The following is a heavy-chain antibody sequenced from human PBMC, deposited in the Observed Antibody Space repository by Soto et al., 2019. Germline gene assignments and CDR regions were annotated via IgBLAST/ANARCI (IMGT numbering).Heavy chain of an antibody. CDR3: ARVMAYEQQLVPFDY. V-gene: IGHV1-2*02. Sequence: ASVKVSCKTSGDTFIGYYLNWVRQAPGQGLEWMGWVNPHTGGTHYAQKFDGRVTMTRDTSTYTAYMELSGLKFDDTATYFCARVMAYEQQLVPFDYSGKGTLGTVSS. CDR2: VNPHTGGT. J-gene: IGHJ4*02. D-gene: IGHD6-13*01. CDR1: GDTFIGYY.